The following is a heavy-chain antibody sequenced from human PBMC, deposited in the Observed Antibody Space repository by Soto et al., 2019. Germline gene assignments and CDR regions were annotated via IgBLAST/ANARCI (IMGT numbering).Heavy chain of an antibody. CDR1: GYTVTGYY. CDR2: INFNSGDT. V-gene: IGHV1-2*04. Sequence: QVQLVQSGAEVKKLGASVKVSCKASGYTVTGYYIHWVRQAPGQGLEWMGWINFNSGDTRYAQKFQGWVTMTRDTSITTAYMELSRLRSDDTAVYYCARDSLSSGSRYRGENWFDPWGQGTLVTVSS. CDR3: ARDSLSSGSRYRGENWFDP. J-gene: IGHJ5*02. D-gene: IGHD2-15*01.